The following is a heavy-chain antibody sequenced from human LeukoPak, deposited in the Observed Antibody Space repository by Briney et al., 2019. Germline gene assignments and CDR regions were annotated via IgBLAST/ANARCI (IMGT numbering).Heavy chain of an antibody. CDR1: GFTFSSYA. Sequence: GGSLRLSCAASGFTFSSYAMSWVRQAPGKGLEWVSAISGSGGSTYYADSVKGRFTISRDNAKNSLYLQMNSLRAEDTAVYYCARDRTPGAFDIWGQGTMVTVSS. CDR3: ARDRTPGAFDI. V-gene: IGHV3-23*01. J-gene: IGHJ3*02. CDR2: ISGSGGST.